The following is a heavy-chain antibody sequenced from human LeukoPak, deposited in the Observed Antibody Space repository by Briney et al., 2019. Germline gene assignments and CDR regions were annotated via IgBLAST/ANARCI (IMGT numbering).Heavy chain of an antibody. Sequence: GGSLRLSCAASGFTFSSYGMHWVRQAPGKGLEWVAVIWYDGSNKYYADSVKGRFTISRDNSKNTLYLQMNSLRAEDTAVYYCARDTAGDWGSADYWGQGTLVTVSS. D-gene: IGHD7-27*01. CDR2: IWYDGSNK. CDR3: ARDTAGDWGSADY. CDR1: GFTFSSYG. V-gene: IGHV3-33*01. J-gene: IGHJ4*02.